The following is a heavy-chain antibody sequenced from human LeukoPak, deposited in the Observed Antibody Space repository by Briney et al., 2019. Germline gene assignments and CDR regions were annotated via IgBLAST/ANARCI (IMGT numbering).Heavy chain of an antibody. J-gene: IGHJ6*03. V-gene: IGHV3-7*01. CDR1: GFTFSNYW. CDR2: IKQDGSEK. Sequence: GGSLRLSCAASGFTFSNYWMSWVRQAPGKGLEWVANIKQDGSEKYYVDSMKGRFTISRDNAKNLLYLQMNSLRAEDTAVYYCARIPAIYYYCMDVWGKGTTVTVSS. CDR3: ARIPAIYYYCMDV. D-gene: IGHD2-2*01.